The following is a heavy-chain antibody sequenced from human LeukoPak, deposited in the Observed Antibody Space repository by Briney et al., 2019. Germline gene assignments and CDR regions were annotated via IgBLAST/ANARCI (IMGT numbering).Heavy chain of an antibody. Sequence: PGGSLRLSCGASGFTFSSYALHWVRQAPGKGLEWVAVISYDGSNKYYADSVKGRFTISRDNSKNTLYLQMNSLRAEDTAVYYCAREGVAVAGELDYWGQGTLVTVSS. J-gene: IGHJ4*02. CDR2: ISYDGSNK. D-gene: IGHD6-19*01. CDR3: AREGVAVAGELDY. CDR1: GFTFSSYA. V-gene: IGHV3-30-3*01.